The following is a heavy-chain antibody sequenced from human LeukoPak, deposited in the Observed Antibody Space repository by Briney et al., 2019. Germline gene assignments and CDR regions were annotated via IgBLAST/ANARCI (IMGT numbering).Heavy chain of an antibody. V-gene: IGHV3-66*02. Sequence: PGGSLRLSCTASGFTVSKNYMSWVRQAPGKGLEWVSVIYSGGSTYYADSVKGRLTISRDNSKSTLYLQMDSLRTEDTAVYYCARDFDAFDIWAQGTMVTVSS. J-gene: IGHJ3*02. D-gene: IGHD3-3*01. CDR3: ARDFDAFDI. CDR2: IYSGGST. CDR1: GFTVSKNY.